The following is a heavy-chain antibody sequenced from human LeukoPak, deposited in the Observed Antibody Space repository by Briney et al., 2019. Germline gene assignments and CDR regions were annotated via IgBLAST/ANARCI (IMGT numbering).Heavy chain of an antibody. CDR1: GIPFSDYY. V-gene: IGHV3-11*01. CDR3: ARGFFPDC. CDR2: ISSGGSTI. J-gene: IGHJ4*02. D-gene: IGHD3-10*01. Sequence: GGSLKLPCAAPGIPFSDYYKSWIRQAPGKGPEWVSYISSGGSTIYYADSVKGLFNISRENAKKSLYMQMNSLRDEETAVYYCARGFFPDCWGQGTLVTVSS.